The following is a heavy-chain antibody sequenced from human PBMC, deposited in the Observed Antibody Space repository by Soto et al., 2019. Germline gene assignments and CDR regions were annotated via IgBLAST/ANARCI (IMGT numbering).Heavy chain of an antibody. J-gene: IGHJ4*02. CDR1: GYTFTGYY. CDR3: ARDSGYDWDRPGEFDY. V-gene: IGHV1-2*04. Sequence: ASVKVSCKASGYTFTGYYMHWVRQAPGQGLEWMGWINPNSGGTNYAQKFQGWVTMTRDTSISTAYMELSRLRSDDTAVYYCARDSGYDWDRPGEFDYWGQGTLVTVSS. D-gene: IGHD5-12*01. CDR2: INPNSGGT.